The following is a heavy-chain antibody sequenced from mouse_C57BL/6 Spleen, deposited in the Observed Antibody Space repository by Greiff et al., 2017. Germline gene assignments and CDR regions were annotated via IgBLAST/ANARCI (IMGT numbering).Heavy chain of an antibody. J-gene: IGHJ4*01. CDR2: ISSGSSTI. Sequence: EVKLVESGGGLVKPGGSLKLSCAASGFTFSDYGMHWVRQAPEKGLEWVAYISSGSSTIYYADTVKGRFTISRDNAKNTLCLQMTSLRAEDTAMYYCARDSKGAMGDWGQRASVTASS. CDR1: GFTFSDYG. D-gene: IGHD2-5*01. CDR3: ARDSKGAMGD. V-gene: IGHV5-17*01.